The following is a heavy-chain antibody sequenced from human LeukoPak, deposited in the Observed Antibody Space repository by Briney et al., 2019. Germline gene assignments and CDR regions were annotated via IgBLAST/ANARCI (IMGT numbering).Heavy chain of an antibody. V-gene: IGHV3-33*01. Sequence: GGSLRLSCAASGFTLSSYGFHLVRQAAGKGLEWVAVIWYDGSNKYYADSVKGRFTISRDNSKNTLYLQMNSLRAEDTAVYYCARSGGSYYDFDYWGQGTLVTVSS. CDR1: GFTLSSYG. CDR2: IWYDGSNK. CDR3: ARSGGSYYDFDY. D-gene: IGHD1-26*01. J-gene: IGHJ4*02.